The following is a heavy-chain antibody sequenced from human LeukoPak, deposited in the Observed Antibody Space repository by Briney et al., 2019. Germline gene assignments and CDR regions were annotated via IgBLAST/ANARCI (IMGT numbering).Heavy chain of an antibody. Sequence: PGGSLRLSCAASGFTFSSYGMHWVRQAPGKGLERVAFIRYDGSNKYYADSVKGRFTICRDNSKNTLYLQMNSLRAEDTAVYYCAKDKGSGDYYFDYWGQGTLVTVSS. CDR3: AKDKGSGDYYFDY. CDR2: IRYDGSNK. CDR1: GFTFSSYG. V-gene: IGHV3-30*02. D-gene: IGHD4-17*01. J-gene: IGHJ4*02.